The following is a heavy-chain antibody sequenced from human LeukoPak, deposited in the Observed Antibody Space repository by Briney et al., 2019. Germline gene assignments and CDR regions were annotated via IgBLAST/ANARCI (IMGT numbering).Heavy chain of an antibody. CDR1: GGTFSSSA. CDR3: ARATRWYFDY. Sequence: SVRVSCKASGGTFSSSAISWVPEAPGQGLEWMGGIIPIFGTANYAQKFQGRVTITADESTSTAYMELSSLRSEDTAVYCCARATRWYFDYRGQGTLVTVSS. V-gene: IGHV1-69*13. CDR2: IIPIFGTA. J-gene: IGHJ4*02. D-gene: IGHD5-24*01.